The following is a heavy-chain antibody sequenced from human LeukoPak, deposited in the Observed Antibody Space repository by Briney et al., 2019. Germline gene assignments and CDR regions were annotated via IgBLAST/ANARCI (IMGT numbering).Heavy chain of an antibody. Sequence: SETLSLTCTVSGGSISSGSYFWSWIRQPAGKGLEWIVRIYTSGSTNYSPSLKSRVTISVYTSRNQFSLNLTSVTAADTAMYYCAREQWAYRSYYASSGYHDYWGQGTLVTVSS. CDR2: IYTSGST. CDR3: AREQWAYRSYYASSGYHDY. D-gene: IGHD3-22*01. V-gene: IGHV4-61*02. CDR1: GGSISSGSYF. J-gene: IGHJ4*02.